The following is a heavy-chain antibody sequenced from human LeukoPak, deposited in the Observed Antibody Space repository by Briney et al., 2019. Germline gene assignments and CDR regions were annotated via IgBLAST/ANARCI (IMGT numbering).Heavy chain of an antibody. V-gene: IGHV3-30-3*01. CDR2: ISYDGSNK. CDR3: ARDGRDYYDSSASRYFDY. CDR1: GFTFSSYA. Sequence: GGSLRLSCAASGFTFSSYAMHWVRQAPGKGLERVAVISYDGSNKYYADSVKGRFTISRDNSKNTLYLQMNSLRAEDTAVYYCARDGRDYYDSSASRYFDYWGQGTLVTVSS. J-gene: IGHJ4*02. D-gene: IGHD3-22*01.